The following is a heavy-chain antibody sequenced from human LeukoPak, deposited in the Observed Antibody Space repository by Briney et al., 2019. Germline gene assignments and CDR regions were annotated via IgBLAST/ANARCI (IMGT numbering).Heavy chain of an antibody. J-gene: IGHJ5*02. CDR3: ARVKSGRVVAASGHWFDP. D-gene: IGHD2-15*01. V-gene: IGHV4-59*01. Sequence: SETLSLTCTVSGGSISSYYWSWIRQPPGKGLEWIGYIYYSGSTNYNPSLKSRVTISVDTSKNQFSLKLSSVTAADTAVYYCARVKSGRVVAASGHWFDPWGQGTLVTVSS. CDR2: IYYSGST. CDR1: GGSISSYY.